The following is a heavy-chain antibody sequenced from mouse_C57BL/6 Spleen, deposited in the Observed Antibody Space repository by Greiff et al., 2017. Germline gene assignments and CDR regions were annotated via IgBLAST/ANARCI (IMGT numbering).Heavy chain of an antibody. D-gene: IGHD2-2*01. CDR2: IHPGSGST. V-gene: IGHV1-55*01. Sequence: QVQLQQPGAELVKPGASVKMSCKASGYTFTSYWITWVKQRPGQGLEWIGDIHPGSGSTNYNEKFKSKATLTVDTSSSTAYMQLSSLTSEDSAVYYGTRTDYGDDDAMDYWGQGTSLTVSS. CDR3: TRTDYGDDDAMDY. J-gene: IGHJ4*01. CDR1: GYTFTSYW.